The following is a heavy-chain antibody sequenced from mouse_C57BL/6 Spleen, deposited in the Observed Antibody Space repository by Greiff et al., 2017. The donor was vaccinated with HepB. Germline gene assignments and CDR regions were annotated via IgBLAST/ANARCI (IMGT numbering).Heavy chain of an antibody. Sequence: ESGPGLVKPSQSLSLTCSVTGYSITSGYYWNWIRQFPGNKLEWMGYISYDGSNNYNPSLKNRISITRDTSKNQFFLKLNSVTTEDTATYYCARDLAVVVPFDYWGQGTTLTVSS. CDR3: ARDLAVVVPFDY. J-gene: IGHJ2*01. CDR2: ISYDGSN. D-gene: IGHD1-1*01. CDR1: GYSITSGYY. V-gene: IGHV3-6*01.